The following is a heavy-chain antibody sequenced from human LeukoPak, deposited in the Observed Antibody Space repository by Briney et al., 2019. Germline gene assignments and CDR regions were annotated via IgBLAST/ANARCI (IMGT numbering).Heavy chain of an antibody. CDR2: IYYSGGT. J-gene: IGHJ4*02. D-gene: IGHD3-22*01. V-gene: IGHV4-30-4*01. CDR1: GGSISSGDYY. CDR3: ARGPRITMIDY. Sequence: SETLSLTCTVSGGSISSGDYYWSWIRQPPGKGLEWIGYIYYSGGTYYNPSLKSRVTISVDTSKNQFSLKLSSVTAADTAVYYCARGPRITMIDYWGQGTLVTVSS.